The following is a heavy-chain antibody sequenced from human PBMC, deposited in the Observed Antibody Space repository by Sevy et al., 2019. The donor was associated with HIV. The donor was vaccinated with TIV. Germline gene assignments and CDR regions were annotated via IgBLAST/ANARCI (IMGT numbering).Heavy chain of an antibody. CDR2: MSNTGSTI. Sequence: GGSLRLSCAASGFSFSIYSMNWVRQAPGRGLEWVSYMSNTGSTIHYADSVKGRFTISRDNAKNSLYLQMISLRAEDTAVYYCASQRGGYERLYYFDYWGQGTLVTVSS. CDR1: GFSFSIYS. CDR3: ASQRGGYERLYYFDY. J-gene: IGHJ4*02. V-gene: IGHV3-48*01. D-gene: IGHD5-12*01.